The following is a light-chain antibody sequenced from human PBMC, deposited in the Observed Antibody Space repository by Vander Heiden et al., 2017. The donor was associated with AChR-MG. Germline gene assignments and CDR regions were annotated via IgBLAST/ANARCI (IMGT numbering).Light chain of an antibody. CDR3: QQYNKWPRA. V-gene: IGKV3-15*01. Sequence: EIVMPQSPSTLSVSPGERATLSCRASQSVSSNLAWYQQKPGQAPRLLIYGASTRATGIPARFSGSVSRTEFTLIISSLQSEDSAVYYCQQYNKWPRAFGQGTKVEIK. J-gene: IGKJ1*01. CDR1: QSVSSN. CDR2: GAS.